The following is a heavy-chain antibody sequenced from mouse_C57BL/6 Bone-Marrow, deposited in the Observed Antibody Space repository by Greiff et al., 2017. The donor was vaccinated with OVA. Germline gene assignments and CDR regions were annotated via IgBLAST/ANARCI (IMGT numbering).Heavy chain of an antibody. Sequence: QVQLQQPGAELVKPGASVKLSCKASGYTFTSYWMQWVKQRPGQGLEWIGEIDPSDSYTNYNQKFKGKATLTVDTSSSTAYMQLSSLKSEDSAVYYCAREGTTVVASFDYWGQGTTLTVSS. J-gene: IGHJ2*01. D-gene: IGHD1-1*01. CDR1: GYTFTSYW. V-gene: IGHV1-50*01. CDR3: AREGTTVVASFDY. CDR2: IDPSDSYT.